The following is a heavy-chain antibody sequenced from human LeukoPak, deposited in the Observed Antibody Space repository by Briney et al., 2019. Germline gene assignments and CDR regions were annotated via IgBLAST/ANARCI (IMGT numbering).Heavy chain of an antibody. CDR3: AGDSKYCSGGSCYEGAFDI. Sequence: GGSLRLSCAASGFTFSSYSMNWVRQAPGKGLEWVSSISSSSSYIYYADSVKGRFTISRDNAKNSLYLQMNSLRAEDTAVYYCAGDSKYCSGGSCYEGAFDIWGQGTMVTVSS. CDR2: ISSSSSYI. D-gene: IGHD2-15*01. V-gene: IGHV3-21*01. J-gene: IGHJ3*02. CDR1: GFTFSSYS.